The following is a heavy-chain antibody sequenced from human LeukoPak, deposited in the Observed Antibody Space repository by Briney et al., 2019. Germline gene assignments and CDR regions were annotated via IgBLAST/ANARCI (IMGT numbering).Heavy chain of an antibody. Sequence: GASVKVSCKASGYTFTSYGISWVRQAPGQGLEWMGWISAYNGNTNYAQRLQGRVTMTTDTSTSTAYMELRSLRSDDTAVYYCARGGIDLDIVATIMRVSAFDIWGQGTMVTVSS. CDR1: GYTFTSYG. V-gene: IGHV1-18*01. J-gene: IGHJ3*02. CDR2: ISAYNGNT. D-gene: IGHD5-12*01. CDR3: ARGGIDLDIVATIMRVSAFDI.